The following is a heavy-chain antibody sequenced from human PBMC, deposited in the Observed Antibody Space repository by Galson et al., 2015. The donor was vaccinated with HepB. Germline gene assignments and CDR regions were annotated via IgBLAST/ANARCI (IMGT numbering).Heavy chain of an antibody. CDR1: GGTFSSYA. CDR2: IIPIFGTA. J-gene: IGHJ5*02. D-gene: IGHD6-19*01. Sequence: SVKVSCKASGGTFSSYAISWVRQAPGQGLEWMGGIIPIFGTANYAQRFQGRVTITADESTSTAYMELSSLRSEDTAVYYCARTRESVAVAGMFWFDPWGQGTLVTVSS. CDR3: ARTRESVAVAGMFWFDP. V-gene: IGHV1-69*13.